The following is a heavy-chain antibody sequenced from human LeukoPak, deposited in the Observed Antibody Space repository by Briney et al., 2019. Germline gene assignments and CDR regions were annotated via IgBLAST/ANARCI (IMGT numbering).Heavy chain of an antibody. V-gene: IGHV3-21*01. CDR3: ARDPPNYGSGSYYYFNDY. D-gene: IGHD3-10*01. CDR2: ISSSSSYI. Sequence: GGSLRLSCAASGFTFSSYSMNWVRQAPGKGLEWVSSISSSSSYIYYADSVKGRFTISRDNAKNSLYLQMNCLRAEDTAVYYCARDPPNYGSGSYYYFNDYWGQGTLVTVSS. J-gene: IGHJ4*02. CDR1: GFTFSSYS.